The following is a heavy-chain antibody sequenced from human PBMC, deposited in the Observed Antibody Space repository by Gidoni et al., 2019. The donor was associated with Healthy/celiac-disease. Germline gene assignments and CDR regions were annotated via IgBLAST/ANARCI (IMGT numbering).Heavy chain of an antibody. Sequence: QVQLQESGPGLLKPSKTLSPTCPVSGYPISSGYYWGCIRQPPGKGLECIGSIYHSASTYYNPSLKSRVTISVDTSKNQFSLKLSSVTAADTAVYYCARDGIVGATNVEYFQHWGQGTLVTVSS. V-gene: IGHV4-38-2*02. CDR3: ARDGIVGATNVEYFQH. J-gene: IGHJ1*01. D-gene: IGHD1-26*01. CDR1: GYPISSGYY. CDR2: IYHSAST.